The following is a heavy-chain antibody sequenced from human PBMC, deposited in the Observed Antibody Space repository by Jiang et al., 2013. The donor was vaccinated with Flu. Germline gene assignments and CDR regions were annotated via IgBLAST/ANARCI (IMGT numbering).Heavy chain of an antibody. V-gene: IGHV3-23*01. J-gene: IGHJ4*02. D-gene: IGHD1-26*01. Sequence: SAISGSGGSTYYADSVKGRFTISRDNSKNTLYLQMNSLRAEDTAVYYCAKDPPRPHYSGSHQGIYWGQGTLVTVSS. CDR2: ISGSGGST. CDR3: AKDPPRPHYSGSHQGIY.